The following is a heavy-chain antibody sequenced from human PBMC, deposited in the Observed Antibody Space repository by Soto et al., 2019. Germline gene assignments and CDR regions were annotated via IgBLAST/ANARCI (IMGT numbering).Heavy chain of an antibody. D-gene: IGHD3-22*01. CDR1: GYTFTSYG. CDR2: ISAYNGNT. J-gene: IGHJ3*02. CDR3: ARSRYYYDSSGYYSAAFDI. Sequence: ASVKVSCKASGYTFTSYGISWVRQAPGQGLEWMGWISAYNGNTNYAQKLQGRVTMTTDTSTSTAYMELRSLRSDDTAVYYCARSRYYYDSSGYYSAAFDIWGQGTMVTVSS. V-gene: IGHV1-18*01.